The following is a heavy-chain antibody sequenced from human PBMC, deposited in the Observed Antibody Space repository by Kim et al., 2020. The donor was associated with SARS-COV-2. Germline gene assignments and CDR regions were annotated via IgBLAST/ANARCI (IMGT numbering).Heavy chain of an antibody. CDR1: GFTFSSYA. Sequence: GGSLRLSCAASGFTFSSYAMHWVRQAPGKGLEWVAVISYDGSNKYYADSVKGRFTISRDNSKNTLYLQMNSLRAEDTAVYYCARDRGVCVGGGGSCYLYYYYGMDGWGQGTTVTVSS. J-gene: IGHJ6*02. CDR3: ARDRGVCVGGGGSCYLYYYYGMDG. CDR2: ISYDGSNK. V-gene: IGHV3-30*04. D-gene: IGHD2-15*01.